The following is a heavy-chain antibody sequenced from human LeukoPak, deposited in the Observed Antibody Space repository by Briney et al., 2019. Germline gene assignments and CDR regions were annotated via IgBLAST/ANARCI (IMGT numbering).Heavy chain of an antibody. Sequence: ASVKVSCKASGYTFSGYYIHWVRQAPGQGLEWMGWTNPTSGGSNAQKFQGRVTMTRDTSITTAYMELNRLTSADTAVFYCARGDYESELPSHFDYWGQGALVTVSS. V-gene: IGHV1-2*02. J-gene: IGHJ4*02. CDR3: ARGDYESELPSHFDY. CDR1: GYTFSGYY. D-gene: IGHD1-26*01. CDR2: TNPTSGGS.